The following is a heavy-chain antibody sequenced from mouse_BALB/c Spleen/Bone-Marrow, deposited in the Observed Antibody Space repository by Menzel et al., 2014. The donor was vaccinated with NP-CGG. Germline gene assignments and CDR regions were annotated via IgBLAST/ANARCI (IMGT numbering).Heavy chain of an antibody. V-gene: IGHV4-1*02. CDR1: GFDFSGFW. Sequence: EVKVEESGGGLVQPGGSLKLSCAASGFDFSGFWMGWVRQAPGKGLEWIGEINPNSRTINYTPSLKDRFIIPRDNAKNTLYLQMSKVRSEDTALYYCARLGYYGGFAYWGQGTLVTVSA. D-gene: IGHD2-3*01. J-gene: IGHJ3*01. CDR3: ARLGYYGGFAY. CDR2: INPNSRTI.